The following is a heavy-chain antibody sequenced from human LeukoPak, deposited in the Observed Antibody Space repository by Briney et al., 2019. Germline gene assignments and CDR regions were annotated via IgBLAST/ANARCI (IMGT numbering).Heavy chain of an antibody. Sequence: GALRLSCAASGFTFSSYSMNWVRQAPGKGLECVSSIGSTSNYIYYSDSVKGRFPISRENANTSLFLQMNSLRVEDTALYYCVRDAASPDYWGQGTLVTVSS. CDR1: GFTFSSYS. D-gene: IGHD6-25*01. CDR2: IGSTSNYI. V-gene: IGHV3-21*01. CDR3: VRDAASPDY. J-gene: IGHJ4*02.